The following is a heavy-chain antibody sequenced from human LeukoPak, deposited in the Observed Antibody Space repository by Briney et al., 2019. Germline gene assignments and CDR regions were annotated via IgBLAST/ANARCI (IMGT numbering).Heavy chain of an antibody. D-gene: IGHD1-1*01. CDR1: GYTFTTYG. Sequence: EASVKVSCKASGYTFTTYGISWVRQAPGQGLEWMGWISGYNGNTHYAQKLQGRVTMTTDTSTSTAFMELRSLRSDDTAVYYCARVHLSSYNPLRFDYWGQGTLVTVSS. V-gene: IGHV1-18*01. CDR3: ARVHLSSYNPLRFDY. CDR2: ISGYNGNT. J-gene: IGHJ4*02.